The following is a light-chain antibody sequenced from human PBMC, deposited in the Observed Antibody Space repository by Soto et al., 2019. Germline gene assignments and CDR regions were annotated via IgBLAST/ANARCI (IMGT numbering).Light chain of an antibody. J-gene: IGKJ1*01. CDR1: QTIMTY. V-gene: IGKV1-39*01. CDR2: AAS. Sequence: VTITCRASQTIMTYLNWYQLKPGKPPRLLIYAASSLQSGVPSRFSGSGSGTDFTLTISSLQPEDFATYSCQQSSTSTQTFGQGTKVDIX. CDR3: QQSSTSTQT.